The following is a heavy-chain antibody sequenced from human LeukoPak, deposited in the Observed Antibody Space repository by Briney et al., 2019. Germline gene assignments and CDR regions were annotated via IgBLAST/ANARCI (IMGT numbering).Heavy chain of an antibody. V-gene: IGHV3-23*01. CDR1: GFTFSSYA. CDR3: AKDSYYGSGSYSYYGMDV. Sequence: GGSLRLSCAASGFTFSSYAMSWVRQAPGKGLEWVSVISGSGGRTYYADSVKGRFTISRDNSKNTLYLHMNSLRAEDTAVYYCAKDSYYGSGSYSYYGMDVWGKGTTVTVSS. J-gene: IGHJ6*04. CDR2: ISGSGGRT. D-gene: IGHD3-10*01.